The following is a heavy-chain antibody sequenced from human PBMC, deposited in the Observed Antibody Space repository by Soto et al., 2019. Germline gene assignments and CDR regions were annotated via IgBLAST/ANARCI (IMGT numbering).Heavy chain of an antibody. Sequence: SETLSLTCPVSGGSISSYYLSWIRQPPGKGLEWIGYIYYSGSTNYNPSLKSRVTISVDTSKNQFSLKLSSVTAADTAVYYCARSAAAAAGNFDYWGQGTLVTVSS. CDR3: ARSAAAAAGNFDY. J-gene: IGHJ4*02. V-gene: IGHV4-59*01. CDR2: IYYSGST. D-gene: IGHD6-13*01. CDR1: GGSISSYY.